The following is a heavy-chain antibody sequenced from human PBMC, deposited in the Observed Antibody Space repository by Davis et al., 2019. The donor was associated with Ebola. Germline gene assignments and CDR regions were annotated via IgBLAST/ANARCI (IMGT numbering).Heavy chain of an antibody. CDR3: TRGTGVTMADYYYGMDV. D-gene: IGHD3-10*01. V-gene: IGHV3-49*03. CDR2: IRSKAYGGTT. Sequence: GESLKISCTPSGFTFGDYAMGWFRQAPGKGLEWVGFIRSKAYGGTTEYAASVKGRFTISRDDSKSIAYLQMNSLKTEDTAVYYCTRGTGVTMADYYYGMDVWGQGTTVTVSS. J-gene: IGHJ6*02. CDR1: GFTFGDYA.